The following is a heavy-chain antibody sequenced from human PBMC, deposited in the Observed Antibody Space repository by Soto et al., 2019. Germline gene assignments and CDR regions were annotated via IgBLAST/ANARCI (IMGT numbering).Heavy chain of an antibody. J-gene: IGHJ5*02. CDR1: GGSFSGYY. CDR2: INHSGST. D-gene: IGHD3-10*01. V-gene: IGHV4-34*01. Sequence: QVQLQQWGAGLLKPSETLSLTCAVYGGSFSGYYWSWIRQPPGKGLEWIGEINHSGSTNYNPSLKSRVTISVDTSKNQYSLKLSSMTAADTAVYYCARVRGYKGHWFDPWGQGTLVTVSS. CDR3: ARVRGYKGHWFDP.